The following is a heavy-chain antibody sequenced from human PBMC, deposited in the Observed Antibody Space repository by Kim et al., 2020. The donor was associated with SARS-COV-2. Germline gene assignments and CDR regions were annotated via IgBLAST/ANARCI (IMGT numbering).Heavy chain of an antibody. CDR1: GFTFSSYW. V-gene: IGHV3-7*03. Sequence: GGSLRLSCAASGFTFSSYWMSWVRQAPGKGLECVANIKQDGSETYYVDSVKGRFTISRDNAKNSLYLQMNSLRAEDTAVYYCARESRGYSGYDSYYYGMDVWGEGTTVTVSS. CDR3: ARESRGYSGYDSYYYGMDV. CDR2: IKQDGSET. D-gene: IGHD5-12*01. J-gene: IGHJ6*04.